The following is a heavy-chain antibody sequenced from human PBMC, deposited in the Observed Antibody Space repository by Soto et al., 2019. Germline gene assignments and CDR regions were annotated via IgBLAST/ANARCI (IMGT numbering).Heavy chain of an antibody. Sequence: PGESLKISCKGSGYSFSTFWIGWVRQMPGKGLEWMGIIYPSDSDTRYSPSFQGQVTISADKSSRTAYLQWSSLKASDSAMYYCARLPQDYYYHGMDGWGQGTKVTV. V-gene: IGHV5-51*01. CDR3: ARLPQDYYYHGMDG. CDR2: IYPSDSDT. J-gene: IGHJ6*02. CDR1: GYSFSTFW.